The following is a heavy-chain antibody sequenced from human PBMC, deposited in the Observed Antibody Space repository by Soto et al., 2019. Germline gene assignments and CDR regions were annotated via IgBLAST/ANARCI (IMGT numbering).Heavy chain of an antibody. Sequence: QVQVVESGGGVVQPGRSLRLSCATSGFTFTNYAMHWVRQAPGKGLEWVAVVSYDGSNKNYADSVKGRFTISRDDSKNTVFFQMNSLRDEDTAVYYCARDHGYYFDPWGQGTLVTDSS. CDR3: ARDHGYYFDP. CDR1: GFTFTNYA. D-gene: IGHD2-8*01. J-gene: IGHJ5*02. CDR2: VSYDGSNK. V-gene: IGHV3-30*14.